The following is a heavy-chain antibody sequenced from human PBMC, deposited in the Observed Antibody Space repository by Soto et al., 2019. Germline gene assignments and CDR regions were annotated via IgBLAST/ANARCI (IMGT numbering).Heavy chain of an antibody. V-gene: IGHV3-23*01. CDR2: ISSSGGST. Sequence: VQLLDSGGGLVQPGGSLRLSCTASGFTFRNYAMNWVRQAPGKGLEWVSVISSSGGSTYYTDSVKGRFTISRDKSKNTLYLQMNGLRAEDTAVYYCAKGQNDILTGLDHWGQGTLVTVSS. CDR3: AKGQNDILTGLDH. CDR1: GFTFRNYA. D-gene: IGHD3-9*01. J-gene: IGHJ4*02.